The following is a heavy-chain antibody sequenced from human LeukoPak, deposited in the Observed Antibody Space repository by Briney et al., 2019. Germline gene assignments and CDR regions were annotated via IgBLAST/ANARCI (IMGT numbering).Heavy chain of an antibody. CDR1: GYTFTGYY. V-gene: IGHV1-2*02. CDR3: AIFMDRGVILDYYGMDV. Sequence: ASVKVSCKASGYTFTGYYMHWVRQAPGQGLEWMGWINPNSGGTNYAQKFQGRVTMTRDTSISTAYMELSRLRSDDTAVYYCAIFMDRGVILDYYGMDVWGQGTTVTVSS. CDR2: INPNSGGT. D-gene: IGHD3-10*01. J-gene: IGHJ6*02.